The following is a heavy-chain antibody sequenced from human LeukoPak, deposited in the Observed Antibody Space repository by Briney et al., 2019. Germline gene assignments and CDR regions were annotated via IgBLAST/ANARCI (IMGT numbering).Heavy chain of an antibody. Sequence: GGTLRLSCAASGFTFSSYGMSWVRQAPGKGLEWVSAISGSGGSTYYADSVKGRFTISRDNSKNTLYLQMNSLRAEDTAVYYCAKVRPPYYYDSSGYYDYWGQGTLVTVSS. D-gene: IGHD3-22*01. CDR3: AKVRPPYYYDSSGYYDY. J-gene: IGHJ4*02. CDR1: GFTFSSYG. V-gene: IGHV3-23*01. CDR2: ISGSGGST.